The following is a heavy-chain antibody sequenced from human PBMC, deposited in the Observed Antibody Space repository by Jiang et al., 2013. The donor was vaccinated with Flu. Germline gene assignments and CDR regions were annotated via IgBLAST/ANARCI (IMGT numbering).Heavy chain of an antibody. J-gene: IGHJ3*02. D-gene: IGHD5-24*01. V-gene: IGHV2-70*04. CDR2: IDWDDDK. CDR3: AFDGYSDAFDI. Sequence: TQTLTLTCTFSGFSLSTDEMRLSWIRQPPGKALEWLARIDWDDDKFYSTSLKTRLTISKDTSKNQVVLTMTNMDPVDTATYYCAFDGYSDAFDIWGQGTMVTVSS. CDR1: GFSLSTDEMR.